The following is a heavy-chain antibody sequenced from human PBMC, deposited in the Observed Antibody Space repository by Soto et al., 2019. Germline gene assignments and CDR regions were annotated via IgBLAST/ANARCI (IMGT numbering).Heavy chain of an antibody. Sequence: SETLSLTCTVSGGPISNYYWSWIRQPPGKGLEWIGYVYYFGSTNYNPSLKSRVTISVDTSKNQFSLKLSSVTAADTAVYYCARHSPDFDWLSQFDYWGQGTLVTVSS. J-gene: IGHJ4*02. V-gene: IGHV4-59*08. D-gene: IGHD3-9*01. CDR3: ARHSPDFDWLSQFDY. CDR2: VYYFGST. CDR1: GGPISNYY.